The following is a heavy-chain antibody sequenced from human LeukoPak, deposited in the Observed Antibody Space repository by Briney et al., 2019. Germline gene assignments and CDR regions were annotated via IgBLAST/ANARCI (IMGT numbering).Heavy chain of an antibody. CDR3: AKEAPNYYDSSGYYGAFDI. J-gene: IGHJ3*02. CDR2: ISWNSGSI. V-gene: IGHV3-9*01. CDR1: GFTFDDYA. Sequence: PGGSLRLSCAASGFTFDDYAMHWVRQAPGKGLEWVSGISWNSGSIGYADSVKGRFTISRDNAKNSLYLQMNSLRAEDTALYYCAKEAPNYYDSSGYYGAFDIWGQGTMVTVSS. D-gene: IGHD3-22*01.